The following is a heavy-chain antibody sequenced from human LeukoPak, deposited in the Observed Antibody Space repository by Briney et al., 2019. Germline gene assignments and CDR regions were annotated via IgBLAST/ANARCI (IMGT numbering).Heavy chain of an antibody. D-gene: IGHD3-3*01. CDR2: ISYDGSNK. V-gene: IGHV3-30-3*01. CDR3: AREAEYDFWSGYNQPPFDP. J-gene: IGHJ5*02. Sequence: GGSLRLSCAASGFTFSSYAMHLVRQAPGKGLEWVAVISYDGSNKYYADSVKGRFTISRDNSKNTLYLQMNSLRAEDTAVYYCAREAEYDFWSGYNQPPFDPWGQGTLVTVSS. CDR1: GFTFSSYA.